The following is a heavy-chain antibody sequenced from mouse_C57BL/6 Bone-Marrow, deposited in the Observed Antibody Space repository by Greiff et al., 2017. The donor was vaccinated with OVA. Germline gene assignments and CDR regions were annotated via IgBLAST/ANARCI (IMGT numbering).Heavy chain of an antibody. CDR2: IWPGGGT. Sequence: VKLVESGPGLVAPSQSLSITCTVSGFSLTSYAISWVRQPPGKGLEWLGVIWPGGGTNYNSAIKSRLSISKDNSKSQVFLKMNRQQTDDAARYYCASYYGAMDYWGQGTSVTVSS. CDR1: GFSLTSYA. J-gene: IGHJ4*01. CDR3: ASYYGAMDY. D-gene: IGHD1-1*01. V-gene: IGHV2-9-1*01.